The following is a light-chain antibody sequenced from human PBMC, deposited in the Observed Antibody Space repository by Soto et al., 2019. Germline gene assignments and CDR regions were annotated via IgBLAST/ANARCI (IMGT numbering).Light chain of an antibody. CDR2: GTS. J-gene: IGKJ2*01. CDR1: QSVGRN. V-gene: IGKV3-15*01. Sequence: EIVMTQSPVALSVSPGESAALSCRASQSVGRNFAWYQQRPGQAPRVLIYGTSTRATGVPARFSGSGSGTDFTLTISSRQAEDFAVYYRQQHNKRPYTFGQGTRLEIK. CDR3: QQHNKRPYT.